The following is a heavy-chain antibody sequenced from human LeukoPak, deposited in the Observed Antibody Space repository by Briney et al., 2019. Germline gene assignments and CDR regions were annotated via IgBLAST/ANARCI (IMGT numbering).Heavy chain of an antibody. CDR3: AKGPDSYDSSS. V-gene: IGHV3-23*01. J-gene: IGHJ5*02. CDR2: ISGGGGGT. D-gene: IGHD3-22*01. CDR1: GFILSSFA. Sequence: GGSLRLSCTSSGFILSSFAMSWVRQAPGKGLEWVSGISGGGGGTYYADSVKGRFTISRDNSKNTLYLQMNSLRAEDTAVYYCAKGPDSYDSSSWGQGTLVTVSS.